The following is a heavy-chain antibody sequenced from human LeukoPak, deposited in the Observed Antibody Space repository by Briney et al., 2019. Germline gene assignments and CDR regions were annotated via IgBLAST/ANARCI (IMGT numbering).Heavy chain of an antibody. V-gene: IGHV4-30-4*01. D-gene: IGHD3-22*01. CDR1: GGSISSYY. Sequence: PSETLSLTCTVSGGSISSYYWSWIRQPPGKGLEWIGYIYYSGSTYYNPSLKSRVTISVDTSKNQFSLKLSSVTAADTAVYYCARESANDSSGYYPVDYWGQGTLVTVSS. J-gene: IGHJ4*02. CDR3: ARESANDSSGYYPVDY. CDR2: IYYSGST.